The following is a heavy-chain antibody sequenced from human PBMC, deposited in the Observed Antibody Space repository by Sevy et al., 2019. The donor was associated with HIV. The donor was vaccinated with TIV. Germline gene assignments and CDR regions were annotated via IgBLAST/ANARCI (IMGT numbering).Heavy chain of an antibody. CDR3: AAGTVVTPYWFDP. CDR1: GFSFRSYV. V-gene: IGHV3-21*01. Sequence: GESLKISCATSGFSFRSYVINWVRQAPGKGLEWVSSISSSSSYIYYADSVKGRFTISRDNAKNSLYLQMNSLRAEDTAVYYCAAGTVVTPYWFDPWGQGTLVTVSS. J-gene: IGHJ5*02. CDR2: ISSSSSYI. D-gene: IGHD2-21*02.